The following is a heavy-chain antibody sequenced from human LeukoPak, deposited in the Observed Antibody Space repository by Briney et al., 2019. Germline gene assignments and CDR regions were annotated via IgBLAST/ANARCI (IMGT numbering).Heavy chain of an antibody. D-gene: IGHD3-10*01. J-gene: IGHJ3*02. CDR2: ISSDSTYI. CDR3: AREGSHLDAFDI. Sequence: GGSLRLSCAASGFTFNTYHMKWVRQAPGKGLEWVSYISSDSTYINYAESLKGRFTVSRDNTNNSLSLQLNGLRGDDTALYYCAREGSHLDAFDIWGQGTMVTVSS. CDR1: GFTFNTYH. V-gene: IGHV3-21*01.